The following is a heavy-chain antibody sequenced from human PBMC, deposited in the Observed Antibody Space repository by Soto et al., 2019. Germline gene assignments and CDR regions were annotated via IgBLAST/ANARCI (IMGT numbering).Heavy chain of an antibody. D-gene: IGHD2-2*01. CDR3: AADTTYCSSTSCHHYYYYMDV. Sequence: PSETLSLTCAVYGGSFSGYYWSWIRQPPGKGLEWIGEINHSGSTNYNPSLKSRATISVDTSKNQFSLKLSSVTAADTAVYYCAADTTYCSSTSCHHYYYYMDVWGKGTTVTVSS. CDR2: INHSGST. CDR1: GGSFSGYY. J-gene: IGHJ6*03. V-gene: IGHV4-34*01.